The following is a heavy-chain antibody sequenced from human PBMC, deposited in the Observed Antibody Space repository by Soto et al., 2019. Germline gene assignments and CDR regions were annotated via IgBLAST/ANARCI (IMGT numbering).Heavy chain of an antibody. J-gene: IGHJ4*02. D-gene: IGHD5-18*01. CDR1: GFTFSGYY. Sequence: QVQLVESGGGLVKPGGSLRLSCAASGFTFSGYYMSWIRQAPGKGLEWVSYISSSASTMYYADSVKGRFTISRDNAKNSLYLQMNSLRADDTAVYYCARDRDTNMETFDYWGQGTLVTVSS. CDR2: ISSSASTM. CDR3: ARDRDTNMETFDY. V-gene: IGHV3-11*04.